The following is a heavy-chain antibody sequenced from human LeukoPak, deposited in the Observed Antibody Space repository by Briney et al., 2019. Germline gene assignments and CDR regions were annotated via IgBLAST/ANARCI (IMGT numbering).Heavy chain of an antibody. CDR1: Y. Sequence: YWXXIRQPPGXGREGIGYIYYSGSTNYNPSLKSRVTISVDTSKNQFSLKLSSVTAADTAVYYCARGRREAVAGTGQDYWGQGTLVTVSS. V-gene: IGHV4-59*12. CDR2: IYYSGST. J-gene: IGHJ4*02. CDR3: ARGRREAVAGTGQDY. D-gene: IGHD6-19*01.